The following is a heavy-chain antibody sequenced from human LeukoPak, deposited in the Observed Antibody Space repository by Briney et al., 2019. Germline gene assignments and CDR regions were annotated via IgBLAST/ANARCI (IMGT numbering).Heavy chain of an antibody. D-gene: IGHD5/OR15-5a*01. CDR3: VRGGIRVSGIDAFDI. V-gene: IGHV3-13*01. CDR2: IGIADDT. J-gene: IGHJ3*02. CDR1: GFTYSNYD. Sequence: WGSLRLSCAASGFTYSNYDMHWVRQGPGKGLEWVSAIGIADDTHYANSVKGRFTISRENARNSLYLQINSLRDGDTAVYYCVRGGIRVSGIDAFDIWGQGTVVTVSS.